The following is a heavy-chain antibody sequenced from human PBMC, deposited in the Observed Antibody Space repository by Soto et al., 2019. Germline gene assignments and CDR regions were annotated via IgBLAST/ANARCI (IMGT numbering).Heavy chain of an antibody. CDR3: AIHWSIAAPGRGVAD. D-gene: IGHD6-13*01. Sequence: EKLWGTCTVSGGSISSICFYWVWIRQRTGKGLAWIGSVYCIGSTYYNASLKTRVTLSVNTSKSQFSLKLSSVTAADTALYYCAIHWSIAAPGRGVADWG. CDR2: VYCIGST. CDR1: GGSISSICFY. J-gene: IGHJ1*01. V-gene: IGHV4-39*01.